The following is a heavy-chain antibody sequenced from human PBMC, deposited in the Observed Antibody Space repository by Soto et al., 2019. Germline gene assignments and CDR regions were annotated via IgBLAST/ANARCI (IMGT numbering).Heavy chain of an antibody. CDR1: GFTFNDYC. CDR3: ARDPSIRSPPDY. Sequence: QVQLVESGGGLVKPGGSLRLSCAASGFTFNDYCMTWIRQAPGTGLEWVSYISSTGSYTKYADSVKGRFTISRDNAKNSLYLQMDSLRDEDTGIYYCARDPSIRSPPDYWGRGTQVTVSS. J-gene: IGHJ4*02. V-gene: IGHV3-11*05. D-gene: IGHD3-3*02. CDR2: ISSTGSYT.